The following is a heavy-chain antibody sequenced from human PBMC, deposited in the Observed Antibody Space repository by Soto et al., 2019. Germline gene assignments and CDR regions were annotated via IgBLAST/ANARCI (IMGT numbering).Heavy chain of an antibody. V-gene: IGHV3-15*01. J-gene: IGHJ4*02. D-gene: IGHD2-21*01. CDR3: TASHLAGGDPDY. CDR2: IKSKTDGGTT. Sequence: EVQLVESGGGLVKPGGSLRLSCAASGFTFSNAWMSWVRQAPGKGLEWVGRIKSKTDGGTTDYAAPVKGRFTISRDDSKNTLYLQMNSLKTEEASVYYCTASHLAGGDPDYWGQGTLVTVSS. CDR1: GFTFSNAW.